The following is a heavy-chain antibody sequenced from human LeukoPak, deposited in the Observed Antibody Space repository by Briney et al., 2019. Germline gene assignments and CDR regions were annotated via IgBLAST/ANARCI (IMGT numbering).Heavy chain of an antibody. CDR1: DGSISSSNYY. Sequence: PSETLSLTCTASDGSISSSNYYWGWIRQPPGKGLEWIARIYYSGTTYYNPSLKSRVTISVDTSKKQFSLKPSSVTAADTAVYYCSRHADSGSNHDHFDLWGRGILITVSP. D-gene: IGHD1-26*01. CDR2: IYYSGTT. J-gene: IGHJ4*02. CDR3: SRHADSGSNHDHFDL. V-gene: IGHV4-39*01.